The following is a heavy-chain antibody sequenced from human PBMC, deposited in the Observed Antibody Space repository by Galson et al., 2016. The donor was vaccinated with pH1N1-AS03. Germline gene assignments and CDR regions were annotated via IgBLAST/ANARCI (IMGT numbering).Heavy chain of an antibody. CDR1: GFTFKSYA. V-gene: IGHV3-33*01. J-gene: IGHJ4*02. Sequence: SLRLSCAASGFTFKSYAMNWVRQAPGRGLEWVAVIWYHGDDKYYVDSVKGRFTISRDNAKNSLYLQMNSLRDEDTAVYYCARELHYGWLVPGYWGQGTLVTVSS. CDR2: IWYHGDDK. D-gene: IGHD6-19*01. CDR3: ARELHYGWLVPGY.